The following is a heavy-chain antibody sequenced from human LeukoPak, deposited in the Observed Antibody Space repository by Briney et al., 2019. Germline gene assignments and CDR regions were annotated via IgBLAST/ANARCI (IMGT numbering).Heavy chain of an antibody. CDR2: ISGSGGST. J-gene: IGHJ6*03. D-gene: IGHD2-2*01. V-gene: IGHV3-23*01. Sequence: GGSLRLSCAASGFTFSSYSMNWVRQAPGKGLEWVSAISGSGGSTYYADSVKGRFTISRDNSKNTLYLQMNSLRAEDTAIYYCAKANVNIVVVPADYYYYMDVWGKGTTVTVSS. CDR3: AKANVNIVVVPADYYYYMDV. CDR1: GFTFSSYS.